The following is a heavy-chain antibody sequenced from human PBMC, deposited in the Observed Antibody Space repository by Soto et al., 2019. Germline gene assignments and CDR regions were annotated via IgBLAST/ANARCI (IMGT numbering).Heavy chain of an antibody. D-gene: IGHD5-12*01. V-gene: IGHV3-43D*04. CDR1: GFTFDDYA. CDR3: AKGFGGYDSNYYYGMDV. CDR2: ISWDGGST. Sequence: SLRLSCAASGFTFDDYAMHWVRQAPGKGLEWVSLISWDGGSTYYADSVKGRFTISRDNSKNSLYLQMNSLRAEDTALYYCAKGFGGYDSNYYYGMDVWGQGTTVTVSS. J-gene: IGHJ6*02.